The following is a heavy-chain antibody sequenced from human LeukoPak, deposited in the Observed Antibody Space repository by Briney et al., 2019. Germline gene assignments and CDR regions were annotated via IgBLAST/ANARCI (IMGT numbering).Heavy chain of an antibody. Sequence: SETLSLTCTVSSDSIYSSNYYWSWIRQPPGKGLEWIGYIYYSGSTNYNPSLKSRVTISVDTSKNQFSLKLSSVTAADTAVYYCARHALTYTATYYFDYWGQGTLVTVSS. D-gene: IGHD5-18*01. V-gene: IGHV4-61*05. CDR1: SDSIYSSNYY. CDR3: ARHALTYTATYYFDY. J-gene: IGHJ4*02. CDR2: IYYSGST.